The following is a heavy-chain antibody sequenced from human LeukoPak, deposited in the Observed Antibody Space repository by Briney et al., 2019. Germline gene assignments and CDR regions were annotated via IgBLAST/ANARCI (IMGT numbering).Heavy chain of an antibody. CDR3: AKDSGFDGYNYFDH. V-gene: IGHV3-9*01. CDR1: GFTFDDYA. J-gene: IGHJ4*02. CDR2: ISWNSGSI. D-gene: IGHD5-24*01. Sequence: GRSLRLSCAASGFTFDDYAMHWVRQAPGKGLEWVSGISWNSGSIGYADSVKGRFTISRDNAKSSLYLQMNSLRAEDTALYYCAKDSGFDGYNYFDHWGQGTLVTVSS.